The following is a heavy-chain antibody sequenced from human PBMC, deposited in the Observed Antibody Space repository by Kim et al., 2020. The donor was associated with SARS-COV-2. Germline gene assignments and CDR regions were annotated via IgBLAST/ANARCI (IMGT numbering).Heavy chain of an antibody. CDR1: GYSFTSYW. V-gene: IGHV5-51*01. CDR3: ARATERCQGRHYVGGCYYYYGMDV. CDR2: IYPGDSDT. Sequence: GESLKISCKGSGYSFTSYWIGWVRQMPGKGLEWMGIIYPGDSDTRYSPSFQGQVTISADKSISTAYLQWSSLKASDTAMYYCARATERCQGRHYVGGCYYYYGMDVWGQGTTVTVSS. D-gene: IGHD2-15*01. J-gene: IGHJ6*02.